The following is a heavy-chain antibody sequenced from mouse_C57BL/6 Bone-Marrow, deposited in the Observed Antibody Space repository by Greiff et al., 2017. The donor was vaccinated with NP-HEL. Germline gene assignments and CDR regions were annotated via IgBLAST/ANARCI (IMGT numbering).Heavy chain of an antibody. Sequence: EVQVVESGAELVKPGASVKLSCTASGFNIKDYYMHWVKQRTEQGLEWIGRIDPEDGETKYAPKFQGKATITADTSSNTAYLQLSSLTSEDTAVYYCARTLGRTYYFDYWGQGTTLTVSS. V-gene: IGHV14-2*01. D-gene: IGHD4-1*01. CDR3: ARTLGRTYYFDY. CDR2: IDPEDGET. J-gene: IGHJ2*01. CDR1: GFNIKDYY.